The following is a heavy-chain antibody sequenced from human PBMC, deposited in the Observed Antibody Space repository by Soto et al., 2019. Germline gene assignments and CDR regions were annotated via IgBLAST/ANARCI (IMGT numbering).Heavy chain of an antibody. CDR3: AKRGDIVEVSRTFVGYGMDV. CDR2: ISYDGRNK. V-gene: IGHV3-30*18. J-gene: IGHJ6*02. Sequence: PGGSLRLSCAASGFTFSSYGMHWVRQAPGKGLEWVAVISYDGRNKYYADAVKGRFTISRDNSKNTLYLQMNSLRAEDTAAYYCAKRGDIVEVSRTFVGYGMDVWGQGTTVTVSS. D-gene: IGHD2-2*01. CDR1: GFTFSSYG.